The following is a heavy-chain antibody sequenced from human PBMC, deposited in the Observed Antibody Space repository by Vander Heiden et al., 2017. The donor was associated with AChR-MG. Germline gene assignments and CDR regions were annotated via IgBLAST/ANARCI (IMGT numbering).Heavy chain of an antibody. CDR1: GNTLTSYY. CDR2: ISPNGGIT. V-gene: IGHV1-46*03. CDR3: ARDLAYYGMDV. J-gene: IGHJ6*02. Sequence: QVQLVQSGAAVKKPGASVKISCKASGNTLTSYYIHWVRQAPGQGLEWMGVISPNGGITRYAQKFQGRVTMTDDTSTSTVYVELSSLRSEDTAVYYCARDLAYYGMDVWGQGTTVTVSS.